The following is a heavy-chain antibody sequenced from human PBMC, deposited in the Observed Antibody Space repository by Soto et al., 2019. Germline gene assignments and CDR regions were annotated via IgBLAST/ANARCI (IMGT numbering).Heavy chain of an antibody. CDR2: ISTSSSYT. CDR1: GFTFSDYY. D-gene: IGHD6-13*01. Sequence: QVQLVESGGALVKPGGSLRLSCAASGFTFSDYYMSWIRQAPGKGLEWVSYISTSSSYTNYADSVKGRFTISRDNARNSLYLHMNSLRAEDTAVYYCARIPIAAAGRGCDYWGQGTLVTVSS. CDR3: ARIPIAAAGRGCDY. V-gene: IGHV3-11*05. J-gene: IGHJ4*02.